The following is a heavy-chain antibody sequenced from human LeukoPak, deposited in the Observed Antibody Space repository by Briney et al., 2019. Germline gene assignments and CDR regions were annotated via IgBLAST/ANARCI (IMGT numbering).Heavy chain of an antibody. Sequence: PGGSLRLSCAASGIIFTNYNMSWVRQAPGKGLECVAIISGDGGTTYYADSVKGRFTISRDNSQNTVYLQMTSLRAEDTAVYYCAKDLDTYCSGGTGYRGYWGQGTLVTVSS. V-gene: IGHV3-23*01. CDR1: GIIFTNYN. CDR2: ISGDGGTT. J-gene: IGHJ4*02. D-gene: IGHD2-15*01. CDR3: AKDLDTYCSGGTGYRGY.